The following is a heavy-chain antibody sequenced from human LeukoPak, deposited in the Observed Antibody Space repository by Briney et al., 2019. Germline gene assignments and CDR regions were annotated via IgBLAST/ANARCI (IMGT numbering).Heavy chain of an antibody. CDR1: GFTFSSYG. D-gene: IGHD4-17*01. J-gene: IGHJ4*02. Sequence: PGGSLRLSCAASGFTFSSYGMHWVRQAPGKGLEWVAVISYDGSNKYYADSVKGRFTISRDNSKNTLYLQMNSLRAEDTAVYYCAKDKFGDSDFDYWGQGTLVTVSS. CDR2: ISYDGSNK. CDR3: AKDKFGDSDFDY. V-gene: IGHV3-30*18.